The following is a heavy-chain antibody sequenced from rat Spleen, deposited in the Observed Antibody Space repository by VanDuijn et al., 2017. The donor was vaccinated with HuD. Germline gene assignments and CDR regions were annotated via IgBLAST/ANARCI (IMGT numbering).Heavy chain of an antibody. CDR1: GFTFSNYD. J-gene: IGHJ3*01. CDR3: VRQDTSGYSNWFTY. Sequence: EVQLVESGGGLVQPGRSLKLSCAASGFTFSNYDMAWVRQTPTKGLEWVATISYADTSGHSGTYYRDSVKGRFTISRDNAKSTLSLQMDSLRSEDTATYYCVRQDTSGYSNWFTYWGQGTLVTVSS. CDR2: ISYADTSGHSGT. V-gene: IGHV5-29*01. D-gene: IGHD4-3*01.